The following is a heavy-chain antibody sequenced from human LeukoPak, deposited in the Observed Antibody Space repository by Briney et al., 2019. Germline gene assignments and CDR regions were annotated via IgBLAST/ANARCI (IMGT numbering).Heavy chain of an antibody. V-gene: IGHV3-30*02. CDR3: ARGVYVNDY. D-gene: IGHD5/OR15-5a*01. J-gene: IGHJ4*02. CDR1: GFTFSSYA. Sequence: GGSLRLSCAASGFTFSSYAMSWVRQAPGKGLEWVAFIRYDGGNKYYADSVKGRFTISRDNSKNTLYLQMNSLRAEDTAVYYCARGVYVNDYWGQGTLVTVSS. CDR2: IRYDGGNK.